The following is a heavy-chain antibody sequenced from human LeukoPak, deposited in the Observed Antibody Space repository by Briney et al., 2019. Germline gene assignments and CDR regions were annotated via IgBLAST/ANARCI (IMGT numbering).Heavy chain of an antibody. CDR3: ARDDNPSMVVPAFDY. CDR1: GYTFTSYG. Sequence: ASVKVSCKASGYTFTSYGISWVRQAPGQGLEWMGWISAYNGNTNYAQKLQGRVTMTTDTSTSTAYMGLSSLRSEDTAVYYCARDDNPSMVVPAFDYWGQGTLVTVSS. V-gene: IGHV1-18*01. CDR2: ISAYNGNT. D-gene: IGHD2-15*01. J-gene: IGHJ4*02.